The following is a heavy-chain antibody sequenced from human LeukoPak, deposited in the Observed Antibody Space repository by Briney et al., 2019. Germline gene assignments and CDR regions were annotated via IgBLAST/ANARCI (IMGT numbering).Heavy chain of an antibody. CDR1: GGSISSGGYY. V-gene: IGHV4-31*03. CDR3: ASPGYYDSSGYSI. D-gene: IGHD3-22*01. Sequence: PSETLSLTRTVSGGSISSGGYYWSWIRQHPGKGLEWIGYIYYSGSTYYNPSLKSRVTISVDTSKNQFSLKLSSVTAADTAVYYCASPGYYDSSGYSIWGQGTLVTVSS. CDR2: IYYSGST. J-gene: IGHJ4*02.